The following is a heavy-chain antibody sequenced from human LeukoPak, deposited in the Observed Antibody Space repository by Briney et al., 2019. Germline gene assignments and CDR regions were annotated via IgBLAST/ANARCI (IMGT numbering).Heavy chain of an antibody. J-gene: IGHJ5*02. CDR1: GFTFSSYA. CDR2: ISYDGSNK. Sequence: GRSLRLSCAASGFTFSSYAMHWVRQAPGKGLEWVAVISYDGSNKYYADSVKGRFTISRDNSKNTLYLQMNSLRVEDTAVYYCARAKNSSWLALFDPWGQGTLVTVSS. V-gene: IGHV3-30-3*01. D-gene: IGHD6-13*01. CDR3: ARAKNSSWLALFDP.